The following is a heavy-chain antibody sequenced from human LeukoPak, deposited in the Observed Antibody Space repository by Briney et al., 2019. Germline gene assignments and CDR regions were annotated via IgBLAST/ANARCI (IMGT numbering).Heavy chain of an antibody. CDR1: GGAFSGYY. Sequence: SETLSLTCGVNGGAFSGYYWSWIRQPPGKGLEWIAEINHSGSTKYNPSLKSRVTISVDTSKNHFSLKVTSATAADTAVYYCARQYGSGWYKGYFQYWGQGTLVTVSS. CDR2: INHSGST. V-gene: IGHV4-34*01. J-gene: IGHJ1*01. CDR3: ARQYGSGWYKGYFQY. D-gene: IGHD6-19*01.